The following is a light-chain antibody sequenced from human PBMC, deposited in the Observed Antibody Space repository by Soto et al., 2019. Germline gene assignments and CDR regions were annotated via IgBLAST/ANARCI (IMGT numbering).Light chain of an antibody. CDR2: AAS. CDR3: QQSDSTPWT. J-gene: IGKJ1*01. CDR1: QSISTF. V-gene: IGKV1-39*01. Sequence: DIQMTQSPSSLSASVGDRVSCTCRASQSISTFLNWYQHKPGKAPKLLIYAASTLQSGVPSRFSGSGSGSESNLTINSLQPEDVATYYCQQSDSTPWTFGQGTKVEIE.